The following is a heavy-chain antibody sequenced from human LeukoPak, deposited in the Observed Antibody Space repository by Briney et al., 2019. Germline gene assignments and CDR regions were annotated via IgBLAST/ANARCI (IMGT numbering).Heavy chain of an antibody. J-gene: IGHJ6*03. CDR3: ARAEAGRYSYGYYYYMDV. CDR1: GGTFSSYA. V-gene: IGHV1-69*05. D-gene: IGHD5-18*01. Sequence: SVKVSCKASGGTFSSYAISWVRQAPGQGLEWMGGIIPIFGTANYAQKFQGRVTITTDESTGTAYMELSSLRSEDTAVYYCARAEAGRYSYGYYYYMDVWGKGTTVTVSS. CDR2: IIPIFGTA.